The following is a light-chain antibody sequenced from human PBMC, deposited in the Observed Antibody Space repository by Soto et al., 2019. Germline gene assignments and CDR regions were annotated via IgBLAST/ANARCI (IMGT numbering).Light chain of an antibody. CDR3: QQLNSYPQT. V-gene: IGKV1-39*01. Sequence: DIQMTQAPSSPSASVGDRVTITCRASQPIDTSLNWYQQKPGNAPRLLIYAASSLQSGVPLRFSGSGSGTDFTLTISSLQPEDFATYYCQQLNSYPQTFGGGTKVDIK. J-gene: IGKJ4*01. CDR2: AAS. CDR1: QPIDTS.